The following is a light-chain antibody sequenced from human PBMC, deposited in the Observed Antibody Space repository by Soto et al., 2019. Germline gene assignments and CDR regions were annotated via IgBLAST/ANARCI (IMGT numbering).Light chain of an antibody. CDR1: SSDVGDNY. Sequence: QSALAQPPSASGSPGQSVTISCTGTSSDVGDNYVSWYQQHLGKAPKLIIYEGTLRTSGVPDRFSGSKSGNTACLTVSGLQADDEGDYYCGSYAGRNPFVFGTGTKLAVL. J-gene: IGLJ1*01. CDR3: GSYAGRNPFV. V-gene: IGLV2-8*01. CDR2: EGT.